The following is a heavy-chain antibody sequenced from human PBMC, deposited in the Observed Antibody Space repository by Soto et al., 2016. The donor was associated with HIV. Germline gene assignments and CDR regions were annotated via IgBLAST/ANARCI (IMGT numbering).Heavy chain of an antibody. CDR1: GYNFTAYF. D-gene: IGHD1-1*01. CDR2: MSPKNGRT. V-gene: IGHV1-2*02. Sequence: QVQLVQSGAEAKKPGASVKISCEASGYNFTAYFLHWVRQVPGQGLEWMAWMSPKNGRTNYAQKFRDRITLTRDTSINTAYMQVTRLTFDDTAIYYCARDWFATGDDFWGQGTLVTVSS. CDR3: ARDWFATGDDF. J-gene: IGHJ4*02.